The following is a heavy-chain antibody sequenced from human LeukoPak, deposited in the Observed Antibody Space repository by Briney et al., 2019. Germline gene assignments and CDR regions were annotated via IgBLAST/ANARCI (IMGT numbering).Heavy chain of an antibody. CDR1: GFTFSSYE. CDR2: ISSSGSTI. V-gene: IGHV3-48*03. J-gene: IGHJ6*04. Sequence: PGGSLRLSSAACGFTFSSYEMTCVRQAPGNGQDWVSYISSSGSTIYYAESVKGRITISGDNAKNSLYLQRNSLRAEDTAVYYCWGYCSSTSCYYSDYYDGMDVWGKGTTVTVSS. D-gene: IGHD2-2*01. CDR3: WGYCSSTSCYYSDYYDGMDV.